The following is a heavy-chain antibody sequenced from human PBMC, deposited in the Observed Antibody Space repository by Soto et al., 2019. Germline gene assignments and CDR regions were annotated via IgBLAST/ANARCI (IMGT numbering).Heavy chain of an antibody. V-gene: IGHV4-30-2*01. D-gene: IGHD6-6*01. CDR2: IYHSGST. J-gene: IGHJ5*02. Sequence: PSETLSLTCAVSGGSISSGGYSWSWVRQPPGKGLEWIGYIYHSGSTYYNPSLKSRVTISVDRSKNQFSLKLSSVTAADTAVYYCARDVEYSSTDNWFDPWGQGTLVTVSS. CDR3: ARDVEYSSTDNWFDP. CDR1: GGSISSGGYS.